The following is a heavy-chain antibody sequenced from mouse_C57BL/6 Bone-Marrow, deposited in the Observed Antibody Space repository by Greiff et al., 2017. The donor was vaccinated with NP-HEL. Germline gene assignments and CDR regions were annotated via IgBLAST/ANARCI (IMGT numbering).Heavy chain of an antibody. Sequence: EVQLQQSGTVLARPGASVKMSCKTSGYTFTSYWMHWVKQRPGQGLEWIGAIYPGNSDTSYNQKFKGKAKLTAVTSASTAYMELSSLANQGSAVDYCTRWLLLYWYFDVWGTGTTITVSS. CDR1: GYTFTSYW. J-gene: IGHJ1*03. CDR3: TRWLLLYWYFDV. V-gene: IGHV1-5*01. CDR2: IYPGNSDT. D-gene: IGHD2-3*01.